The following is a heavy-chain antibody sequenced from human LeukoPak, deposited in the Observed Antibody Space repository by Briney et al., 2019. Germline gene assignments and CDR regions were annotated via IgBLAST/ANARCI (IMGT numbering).Heavy chain of an antibody. Sequence: GGSLRLSCAASEFTVSSNYMSWVRQAPGKGLEWVSVIYSGGSTYYADSVKGRFTISRHNSKNTLYLQMNSLRAEDTAVYYCAVGTRRNDDAFDIWGQGTMVTVSS. V-gene: IGHV3-53*04. D-gene: IGHD1-1*01. J-gene: IGHJ3*02. CDR1: EFTVSSNY. CDR2: IYSGGST. CDR3: AVGTRRNDDAFDI.